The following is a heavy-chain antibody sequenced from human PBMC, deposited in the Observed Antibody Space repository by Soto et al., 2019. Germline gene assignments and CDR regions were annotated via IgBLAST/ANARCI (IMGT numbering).Heavy chain of an antibody. J-gene: IGHJ6*02. V-gene: IGHV3-33*01. CDR1: GFTFRNSG. Sequence: QVNLVQSGGGLVQPGRSLRLSCEASGFTFRNSGMEWIRQAPGKGLEWVARIWYDGSSQYYADSVKGRFTISRYNSKNTLYIEMNSVRVEDTAVYYCARDMDSNYDGMDVWGLGTTVIVSS. CDR3: ARDMDSNYDGMDV. D-gene: IGHD4-4*01. CDR2: IWYDGSSQ.